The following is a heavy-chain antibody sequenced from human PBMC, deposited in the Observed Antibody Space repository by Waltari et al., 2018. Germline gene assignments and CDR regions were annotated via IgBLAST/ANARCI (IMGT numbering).Heavy chain of an antibody. Sequence: QLQXXESGTGLVKPSETLSLSXTVSGGYVTGSTYYWGWVRQPPGKGVGWIGSLFPGATXHYLPALRSXVTLPVXTAAXXFSXKLTSVTXXXTTXYYCARHGEGXMVTGMDXWGQGTTVPXSS. D-gene: IGHD3-10*01. CDR1: GGYVTGSTYY. CDR3: ARHGEGXMVTGMDX. J-gene: IGHJ6*02. V-gene: IGHV4-39*01. CDR2: LFPGATX.